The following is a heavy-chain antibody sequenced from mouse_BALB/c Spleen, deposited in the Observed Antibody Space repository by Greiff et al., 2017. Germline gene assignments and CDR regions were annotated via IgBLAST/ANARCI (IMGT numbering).Heavy chain of an antibody. J-gene: IGHJ2*01. D-gene: IGHD1-1*01. Sequence: VQLQQFGAELVKPGASVKLSCTASGFNIKDTYMHWVKQRPEQGLEWIGRIDPANGNTKYDPKFQGKATITADTSSNTAYLQLSSLTSEDTAVYYCARSADYYGSSPYWGQGTTLTVSS. CDR2: IDPANGNT. CDR3: ARSADYYGSSPY. V-gene: IGHV14-3*02. CDR1: GFNIKDTY.